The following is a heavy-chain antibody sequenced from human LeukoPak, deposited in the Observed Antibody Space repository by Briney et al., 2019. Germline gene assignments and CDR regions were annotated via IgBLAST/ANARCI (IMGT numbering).Heavy chain of an antibody. D-gene: IGHD3-22*01. CDR1: GGSISSYY. J-gene: IGHJ4*02. CDR2: IYHSGST. Sequence: SETLSLTCTVSGGSISSYYWIWIRQPPGKGLEWIGYIYHSGSTNYNPSLESRVTMSVDTSKNQFSLKLSSVTAADTAVYYCARDVNYYDSSGPISGYFDYWGQGTLVTVSS. V-gene: IGHV4-59*01. CDR3: ARDVNYYDSSGPISGYFDY.